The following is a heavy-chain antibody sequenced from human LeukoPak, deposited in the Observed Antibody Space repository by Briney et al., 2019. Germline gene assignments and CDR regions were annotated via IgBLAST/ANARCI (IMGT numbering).Heavy chain of an antibody. CDR2: VIPIFGTA. J-gene: IGHJ6*03. D-gene: IGHD2-2*01. CDR1: GGTFSSYA. V-gene: IGHV1-69*01. CDR3: ASTYCSSTSCSYYYYYMDV. Sequence: GSSVKVSCKASGGTFSSYAISWVRQAPGQGLEWMGGVIPIFGTANYAQKFQSRVTITADESTSTAYMELSSLRSEDTAVYYCASTYCSSTSCSYYYYYMDVWGKGTTVTVSS.